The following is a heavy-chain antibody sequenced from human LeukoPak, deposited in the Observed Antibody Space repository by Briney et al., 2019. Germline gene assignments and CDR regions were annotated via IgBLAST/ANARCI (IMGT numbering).Heavy chain of an antibody. D-gene: IGHD5-18*01. J-gene: IGHJ6*02. CDR3: TRGAIQQWLYYGMDV. CDR2: IRSKTYGGTT. Sequence: GGSLRLSCTASGFTFGDHAMSWVRQAPGKGLEWVGFIRSKTYGGTTEYAASVKGRFTISRDDSKSIAYLQMNSLKTEDTAVYYCTRGAIQQWLYYGMDVWGQGTTVTVSS. CDR1: GFTFGDHA. V-gene: IGHV3-49*04.